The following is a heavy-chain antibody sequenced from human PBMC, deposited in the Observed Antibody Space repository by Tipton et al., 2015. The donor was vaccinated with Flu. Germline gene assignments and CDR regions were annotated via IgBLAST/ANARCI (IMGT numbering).Heavy chain of an antibody. V-gene: IGHV3-30*03. CDR3: ARDRPPSITVFGVITDYFGMDV. Sequence: SLRLSCAASGFTFSSYGIHWVRQAPGKGLDWVAVISYDGSYKYYTDSVKGRFTISRDNAKNSLYLQMNSLRAEDTAIYYCARDRPPSITVFGVITDYFGMDVWGQGTTVTVSS. D-gene: IGHD3-3*01. CDR1: GFTFSSYG. J-gene: IGHJ6*02. CDR2: ISYDGSYK.